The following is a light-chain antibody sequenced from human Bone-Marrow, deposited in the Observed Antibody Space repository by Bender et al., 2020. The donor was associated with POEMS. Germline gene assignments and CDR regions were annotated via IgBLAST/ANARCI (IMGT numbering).Light chain of an antibody. Sequence: QSALTQPASVSGSLGQSITFSCTGTTHDIGGYNYVSWYHQNPGKAPKLLIYGLSTAPSGVSTPLSDSSSGDAASLTVSGLEPEDEAEYHCCTYAGSITGVFGGGTKLPVL. CDR3: CTYAGSITGV. J-gene: IGLJ3*02. CDR1: THDIGGYNY. CDR2: GLS. V-gene: IGLV2-14*01.